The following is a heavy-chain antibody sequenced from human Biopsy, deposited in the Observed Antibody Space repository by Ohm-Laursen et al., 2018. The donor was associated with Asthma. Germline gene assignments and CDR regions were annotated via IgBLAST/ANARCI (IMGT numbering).Heavy chain of an antibody. V-gene: IGHV3-11*01. Sequence: SHRLSCSASGFSFSDYYMTWMRQAPGKGLEWVSSISSSGSTTYPAESVKGRFTISRDNAQKSLFLQMGSLRAEDTAIYYCARVFESSEWGPFYHFGLDVWGQGTTVAVSS. CDR3: ARVFESSEWGPFYHFGLDV. D-gene: IGHD6-25*01. CDR2: ISSSGSTT. J-gene: IGHJ6*02. CDR1: GFSFSDYY.